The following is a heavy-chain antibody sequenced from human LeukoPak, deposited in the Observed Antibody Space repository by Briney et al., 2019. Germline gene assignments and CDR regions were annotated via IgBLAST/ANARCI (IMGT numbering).Heavy chain of an antibody. CDR3: AKDSVAGTTGYYYGMDV. J-gene: IGHJ6*02. CDR1: GFTFHDYA. V-gene: IGHV3-9*01. D-gene: IGHD2-15*01. CDR2: ISCNSGSR. Sequence: GGSLRLSCAASGFTFHDYAMHWVRQAPGKGLEWVSSISCNSGSRGYADSVKGRFTISRDNAKNSLYLQMNSLRAEDTALYYCAKDSVAGTTGYYYGMDVWGQGTTVTVSS.